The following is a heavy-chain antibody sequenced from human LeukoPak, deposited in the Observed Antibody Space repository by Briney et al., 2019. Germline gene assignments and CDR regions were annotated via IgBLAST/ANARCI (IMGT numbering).Heavy chain of an antibody. CDR1: GFTIGNHG. J-gene: IGHJ3*02. Sequence: GTSLRLSCVVSGFTIGNHGMHWVRQAPGKGLEWVAMISHDGGSEHYGDSVKGRLTISRDNSKNTLYLQMNSLRAEDTAVYYCASPSYGRAFDIWGQGTMVTVSS. V-gene: IGHV3-30*03. D-gene: IGHD5-18*01. CDR3: ASPSYGRAFDI. CDR2: ISHDGGSE.